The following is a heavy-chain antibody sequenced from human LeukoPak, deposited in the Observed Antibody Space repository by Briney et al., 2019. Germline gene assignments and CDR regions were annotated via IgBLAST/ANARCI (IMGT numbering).Heavy chain of an antibody. V-gene: IGHV1-8*01. J-gene: IGHJ4*02. D-gene: IGHD6-19*01. CDR1: GYTLTELS. CDR2: MNPNSGNT. CDR3: TRGSSGRRDN. Sequence: GASVKVSCKVSGYTLTELSMHWVRQATGQGLEWMGWMNPNSGNTGYGQSFQGRITMTRDISIGTAYMELSNLTSEDTAIYYCTRGSSGRRDNWGQGTLVTVSA.